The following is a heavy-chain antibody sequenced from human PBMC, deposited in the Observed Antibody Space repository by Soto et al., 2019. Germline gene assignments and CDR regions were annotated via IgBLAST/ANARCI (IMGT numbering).Heavy chain of an antibody. V-gene: IGHV1-69*01. CDR2: IIPIFGTA. D-gene: IGHD3-3*01. Sequence: SVKVSCKASGGTFSSYAISWVRQAPGQGLEWMGGIIPIFGTANYAQKFQGRVKITETESTSKAHMELSSLRSEETAVYYCARDLQKGGDFWSGYYYYYGMDVWGQGTTVTVSS. CDR1: GGTFSSYA. CDR3: ARDLQKGGDFWSGYYYYYGMDV. J-gene: IGHJ6*02.